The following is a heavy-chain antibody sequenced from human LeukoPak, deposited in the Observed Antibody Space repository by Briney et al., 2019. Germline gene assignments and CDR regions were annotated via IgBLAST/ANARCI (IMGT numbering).Heavy chain of an antibody. CDR3: ARGENPLNVNIAIIDY. D-gene: IGHD6-13*01. J-gene: IGHJ4*02. V-gene: IGHV4-38-2*02. CDR1: GYSISSGYY. Sequence: SETLSLTCTVSGYSISSGYYWGWIRQPPGKGLEWIGSIFHGGSSYYNASLMSRVTISVDTSKNQFSLKLSSVTAADTAVYYCARGENPLNVNIAIIDYWGQGTQVTVPS. CDR2: IFHGGSS.